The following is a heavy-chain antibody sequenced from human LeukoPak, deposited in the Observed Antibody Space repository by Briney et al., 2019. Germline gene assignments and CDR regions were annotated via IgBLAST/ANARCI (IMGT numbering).Heavy chain of an antibody. CDR1: GYSFTNNW. V-gene: IGHV5-51*01. CDR3: ARQSVDGRYTFDY. CDR2: IYPGDSDT. J-gene: IGHJ4*02. Sequence: GESLKISCKGSGYSFTNNWIGWVRQMPGKGLEWMGIIYPGDSDTRYSPSFQGQVTISADKSITTAYLQWSSLKASDTAMYYCARQSVDGRYTFDYWGQGTLVTVSS. D-gene: IGHD3-16*02.